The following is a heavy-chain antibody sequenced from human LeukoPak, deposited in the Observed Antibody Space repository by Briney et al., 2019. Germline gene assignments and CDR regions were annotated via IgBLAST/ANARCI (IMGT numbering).Heavy chain of an antibody. V-gene: IGHV4-30-2*01. J-gene: IGHJ3*02. CDR1: GGSISSGGYS. CDR2: IYHSGST. D-gene: IGHD3-10*01. CDR3: ARVYYGSESRVFDI. Sequence: PSETLSLTCAVSGGSISSGGYSWSWIRQPPGKGLEWIGYIYHSGSTYYNPSLKSRVTISVDRSKNQFSLKLSSVTAADTAVYYCARVYYGSESRVFDIWGQGTMVTVSS.